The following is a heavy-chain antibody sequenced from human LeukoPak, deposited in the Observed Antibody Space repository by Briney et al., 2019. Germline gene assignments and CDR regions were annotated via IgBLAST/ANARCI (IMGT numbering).Heavy chain of an antibody. CDR3: ARDLRVVGPKDY. CDR1: GFTFSFYW. CDR2: INNDGRST. J-gene: IGHJ4*02. V-gene: IGHV3-74*01. D-gene: IGHD1-26*01. Sequence: GGSLRLSCASSGFTFSFYWMHWVRQAPGKGLVWVSRINNDGRSTSYAGSVKGRFTISRDNAKNSLYLQMNSLRAEDTAVYYCARDLRVVGPKDYWGQGTLVTVSS.